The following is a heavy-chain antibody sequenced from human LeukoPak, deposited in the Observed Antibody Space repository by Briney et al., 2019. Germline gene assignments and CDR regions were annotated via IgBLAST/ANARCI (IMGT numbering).Heavy chain of an antibody. J-gene: IGHJ3*02. Sequence: GGSLTLSCAASGFNFCSYAMHWVRQAPGEGLEWVGLISYGGIDKSYADSVKGRFTISRDSSKRTLYLQMNSLRAEDTAMYYCAREAWSDSVAFDIWGLGTMVIVSS. CDR2: ISYGGIDK. D-gene: IGHD3-3*01. CDR1: GFNFCSYA. CDR3: AREAWSDSVAFDI. V-gene: IGHV3-30*04.